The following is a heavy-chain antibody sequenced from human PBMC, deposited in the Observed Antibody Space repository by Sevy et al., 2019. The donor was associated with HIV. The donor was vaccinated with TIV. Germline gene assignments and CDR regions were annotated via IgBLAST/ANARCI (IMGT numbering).Heavy chain of an antibody. CDR2: IYSDSNT. Sequence: GGSLRLSCAASGFTVSSNYMSWVRQAPGKGLEWVSVIYSDSNTYYADSVKGRFTISGDNSKNMLYLQMKSLRAEDTAVYYCAKGLILEWSWYGMDVWGQGTTVTVSS. V-gene: IGHV3-53*01. CDR3: AKGLILEWSWYGMDV. D-gene: IGHD3-3*01. CDR1: GFTVSSNY. J-gene: IGHJ6*02.